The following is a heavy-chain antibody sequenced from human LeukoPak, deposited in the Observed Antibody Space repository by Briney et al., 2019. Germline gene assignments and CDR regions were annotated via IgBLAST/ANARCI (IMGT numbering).Heavy chain of an antibody. CDR3: ARAFYYDIIGGEGMDV. J-gene: IGHJ6*02. CDR2: ISNSASYI. Sequence: GGSLRLSCAASGFTFSTYNMNWVRQAPGKGLEWVSSISNSASYIFYADSVKGRFTISRDNAKNLLYLQMNSLRAEDTAAYYCARAFYYDIIGGEGMDVWGQGTTVTVSS. V-gene: IGHV3-21*01. CDR1: GFTFSTYN. D-gene: IGHD3-22*01.